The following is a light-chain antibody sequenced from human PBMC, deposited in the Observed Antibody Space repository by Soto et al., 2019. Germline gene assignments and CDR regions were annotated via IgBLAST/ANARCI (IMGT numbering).Light chain of an antibody. CDR2: TAS. J-gene: IGKJ3*01. Sequence: DIPMTQSPSSLSASVGDRVASSCRASQGISNYIAWYRQKPGKVRKRLIYTASTLQSWVQSRFSGSGSGTYFTLTISSLQPLDIATYYCQKYNSAIFTFGPGNKVDIK. CDR1: QGISNY. CDR3: QKYNSAIFT. V-gene: IGKV1-27*01.